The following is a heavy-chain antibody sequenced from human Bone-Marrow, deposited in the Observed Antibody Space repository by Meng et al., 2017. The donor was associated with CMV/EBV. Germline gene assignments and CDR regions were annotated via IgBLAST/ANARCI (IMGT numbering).Heavy chain of an antibody. CDR3: ASRGEDIVVVPAGN. Sequence: SETLSLTCTVSGYSISSGYYWGWIRQPPGKGLEWIGSIYYSGSTYYNPSLKSRVTISVDTSKNQFSLKQSSVTAADTAVYYCASRGEDIVVVPAGNWGQGTLVTVSS. D-gene: IGHD2-2*01. CDR2: IYYSGST. J-gene: IGHJ4*02. CDR1: GYSISSGYY. V-gene: IGHV4-38-2*02.